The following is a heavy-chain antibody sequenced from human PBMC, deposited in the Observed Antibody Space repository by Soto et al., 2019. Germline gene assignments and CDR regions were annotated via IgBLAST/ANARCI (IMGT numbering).Heavy chain of an antibody. Sequence: EVQLLESGGGLVQPGGSLRLSCAASGFTFNNYAMNWVRQAPGQGLEWVSVISGTGGSTYYAESVKGRFTISRDNSKNTLYLQKSSLRGDDTAVYYCAKGCPVGYYYGSRGFDYWGQGTLVSVSS. J-gene: IGHJ4*02. D-gene: IGHD3-22*01. CDR2: ISGTGGST. CDR1: GFTFNNYA. CDR3: AKGCPVGYYYGSRGFDY. V-gene: IGHV3-23*01.